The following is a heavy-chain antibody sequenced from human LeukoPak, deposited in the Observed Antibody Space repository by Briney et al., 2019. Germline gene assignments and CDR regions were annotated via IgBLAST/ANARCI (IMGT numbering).Heavy chain of an antibody. Sequence: PSETLSLTCAVYGGSFSGYYWSWIRQPPGKGLEWIGYIYYSGSTYYNPSLKSRVTISVDTSKNQFSLKLSSVTAADTAVYYCARVVGYSLDCWGQGTLVTVSS. CDR1: GGSFSGYY. V-gene: IGHV4-30-4*08. J-gene: IGHJ4*02. CDR2: IYYSGST. CDR3: ARVVGYSLDC. D-gene: IGHD1-26*01.